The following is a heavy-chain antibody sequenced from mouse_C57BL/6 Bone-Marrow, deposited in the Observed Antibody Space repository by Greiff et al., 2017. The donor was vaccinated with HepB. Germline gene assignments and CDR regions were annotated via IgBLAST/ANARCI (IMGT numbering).Heavy chain of an antibody. CDR1: GYTFTSYW. J-gene: IGHJ2*01. D-gene: IGHD1-3*01. CDR3: AREKGLISPLAPYYFDY. V-gene: IGHV1-72*01. Sequence: VQLQQSGAELVKPGASVKLSCKASGYTFTSYWMHWVKQRPGRGLEWIGRIDPNSGGTKYNEKFKSKATLTVDKPSSTAYMQLSSLTSEDSAVYYCAREKGLISPLAPYYFDYWGQGTTLTVSS. CDR2: IDPNSGGT.